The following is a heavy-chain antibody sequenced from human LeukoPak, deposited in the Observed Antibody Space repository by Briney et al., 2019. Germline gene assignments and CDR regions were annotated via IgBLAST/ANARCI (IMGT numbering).Heavy chain of an antibody. V-gene: IGHV4-4*07. J-gene: IGHJ6*03. CDR3: ARERGEQQLATYYYYYMDV. Sequence: SETLSLTCTVSGGSISSYYWSWIRQPAGKGLEWIWRIYTSGSTNYNPSLKSRVTMSVDTSKNQFSLKLSSVTAADTAVYYCARERGEQQLATYYYYYMDVWGKGTTVTVSS. CDR1: GGSISSYY. CDR2: IYTSGST. D-gene: IGHD6-13*01.